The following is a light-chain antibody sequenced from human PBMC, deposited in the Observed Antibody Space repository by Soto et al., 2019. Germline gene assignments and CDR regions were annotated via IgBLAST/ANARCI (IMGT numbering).Light chain of an antibody. J-gene: IGKJ4*01. V-gene: IGKV1-39*01. CDR3: QQSYSTPLT. Sequence: DIQMTQSPSSLSASVGDRVTITCRASQSISNYLNWYQQKPGKAPKLLLYAASSLQSGVPSRFSGSGSGTDFTLTISSLQPEDFATYYWQQSYSTPLTFGGGTKVEIK. CDR1: QSISNY. CDR2: AAS.